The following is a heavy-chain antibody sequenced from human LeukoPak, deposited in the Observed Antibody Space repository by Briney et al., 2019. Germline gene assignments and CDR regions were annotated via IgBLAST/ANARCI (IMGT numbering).Heavy chain of an antibody. CDR3: AKDRSNYDFWRDSNFPTY. J-gene: IGHJ4*02. CDR1: GFTFSSYS. Sequence: GGSLRLSCAASGFTFSSYSMNWVRQAPGKGLEWVSSISSSSSYIYYADSVKGRFTISRDNAKNSLYLQMNSLRAEDTAVYYCAKDRSNYDFWRDSNFPTYWGQGTLVTVSS. V-gene: IGHV3-21*04. D-gene: IGHD3-3*01. CDR2: ISSSSSYI.